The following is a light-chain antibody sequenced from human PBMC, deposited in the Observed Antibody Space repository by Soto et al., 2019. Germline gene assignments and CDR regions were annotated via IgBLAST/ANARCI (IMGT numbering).Light chain of an antibody. J-gene: IGKJ1*01. V-gene: IGKV1-5*01. CDR2: DAS. CDR1: QDVNSW. CDR3: QRYNSNSRT. Sequence: DIQMTQSPSTLSASVGDRVTITCRASQDVNSWVAWYQQKPGKAPKFLIYDASNLERGVPSRFSGHGSCTEFTLTITSLQTDDFATYYSQRYNSNSRTFGQGTRV.